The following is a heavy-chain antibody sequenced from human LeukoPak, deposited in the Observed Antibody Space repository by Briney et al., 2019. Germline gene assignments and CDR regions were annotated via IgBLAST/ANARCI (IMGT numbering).Heavy chain of an antibody. CDR1: GFTFSTYG. CDR2: IWNDGSNK. J-gene: IGHJ4*02. Sequence: PGRSLRLSCAASGFTFSTYGMHWVSQAPSKGLEWVAVIWNDGSNKYYADSVKGRFTISRDNSKSTLYLQMNSLRAEDTAVYSCARASGPFDYWGQGTLVTVSS. D-gene: IGHD3-10*01. CDR3: ARASGPFDY. V-gene: IGHV3-33*01.